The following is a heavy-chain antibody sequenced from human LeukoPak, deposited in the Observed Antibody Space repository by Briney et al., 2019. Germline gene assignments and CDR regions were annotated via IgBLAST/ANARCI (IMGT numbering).Heavy chain of an antibody. CDR1: GFTFSSYW. V-gene: IGHV3-74*01. Sequence: GGSLRLSCAASGFTFSSYWMHWVRQAPGKGLVWVSRINSDGSSTSYADSVKGRFTISRDNAKNTLYLQMNSLRAEDTAVYYCARGSIVGATYYYYYMDVWGKGTTVTISS. D-gene: IGHD1-26*01. CDR3: ARGSIVGATYYYYYMDV. CDR2: INSDGSST. J-gene: IGHJ6*03.